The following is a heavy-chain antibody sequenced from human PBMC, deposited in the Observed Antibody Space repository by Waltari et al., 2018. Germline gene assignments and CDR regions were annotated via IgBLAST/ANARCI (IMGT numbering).Heavy chain of an antibody. J-gene: IGHJ4*02. CDR3: ARANDYSKMRGIAVAGEFDY. Sequence: QVQLVQSGAEVKKPGASVKVSCKASGYTFTSYYMPWVRQAPGQGLEWMGIINPSGGSTSYAQKFQGRVTMTRDTSTSTVYMELSSLRSEDTAVYYCARANDYSKMRGIAVAGEFDYWGQGTLVTVSS. V-gene: IGHV1-46*01. CDR2: INPSGGST. CDR1: GYTFTSYY. D-gene: IGHD6-19*01.